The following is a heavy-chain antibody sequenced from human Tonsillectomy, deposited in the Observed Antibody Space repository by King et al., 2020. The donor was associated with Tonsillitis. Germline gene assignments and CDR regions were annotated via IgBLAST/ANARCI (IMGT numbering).Heavy chain of an antibody. CDR1: GYTLTSRY. CDR2: INPSGGRT. J-gene: IGHJ4*02. CDR3: ARCWIIGYYDY. V-gene: IGHV1-46*01. D-gene: IGHD2-15*01. Sequence: QLVQSGAEVRKPGASVKVFCKASGYTLTSRYIHWVRQAPGQGLEWMAIINPSGGRTTYAQKFLGRVTVTSDTSTSTAQMELSSLRSDDTAVYYCARCWIIGYYDYWGQGTLVTVSS.